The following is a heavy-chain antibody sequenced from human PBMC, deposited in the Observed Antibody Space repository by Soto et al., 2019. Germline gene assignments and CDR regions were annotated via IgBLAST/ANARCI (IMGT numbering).Heavy chain of an antibody. CDR2: ISAYNGNT. V-gene: IGHV1-18*04. D-gene: IGHD1-1*01. J-gene: IGHJ4*02. Sequence: QVQLVQSGAEVKKPGASVTVSCKATGYTFSSYGISWVRQAPGQGLEWMGGISAYNGNTDYAQKVQGRVTMTTYTSTSTAYMELRSLRSDDTAVYYCARDFASGTTHFDFWGQGTLVTVSS. CDR3: ARDFASGTTHFDF. CDR1: GYTFSSYG.